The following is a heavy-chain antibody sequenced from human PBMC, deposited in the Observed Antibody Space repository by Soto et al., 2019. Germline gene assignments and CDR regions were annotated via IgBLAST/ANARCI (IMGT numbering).Heavy chain of an antibody. Sequence: QVQLQQWGAGLLKPSETLSLTCAVYGGSFSGYYWTWIRQPPGTGVEWIGEINHGGSTNYNPSLKRRVTISGDTSKNQFSLKLTTVTAADTAVYYCARDKITGLFDYWGQGTLVTVSS. J-gene: IGHJ4*02. CDR2: INHGGST. CDR3: ARDKITGLFDY. CDR1: GGSFSGYY. D-gene: IGHD2-8*02. V-gene: IGHV4-34*01.